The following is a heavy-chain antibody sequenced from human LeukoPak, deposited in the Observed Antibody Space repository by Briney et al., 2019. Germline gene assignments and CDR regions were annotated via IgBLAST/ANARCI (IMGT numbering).Heavy chain of an antibody. D-gene: IGHD4-17*01. J-gene: IGHJ4*02. CDR1: GFTFSSNW. CDR2: INSDGSST. CDR3: ARSPLTVTTRLHFDY. Sequence: PGGSLRLSCATSGFTFSSNWMHRVRQTPGKGLVWVSRINSDGSSTSYADSVKGRFTISRDNAKDTLYLQMNSLRAEDTAVYYCARSPLTVTTRLHFDYWGQGTLVTVSS. V-gene: IGHV3-74*01.